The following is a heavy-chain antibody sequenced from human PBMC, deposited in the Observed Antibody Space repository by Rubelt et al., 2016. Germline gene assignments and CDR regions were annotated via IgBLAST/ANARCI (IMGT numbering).Heavy chain of an antibody. CDR3: AKGGVYSDSSLQY. D-gene: IGHD3-22*01. CDR2: LGSGGST. J-gene: IGHJ1*01. V-gene: IGHV3-53*01. Sequence: EVQLVESGGGLIQPGGSLRLSCAASGFTVSSNYMSWVRQAPGKGLEWVSSILGSGGSTYYADAVKGRFTISRDNSKNTLYLQMSSLRAEDTAVYYCAKGGVYSDSSLQYWGQGTLVTVSS. CDR1: GFTVSSNY.